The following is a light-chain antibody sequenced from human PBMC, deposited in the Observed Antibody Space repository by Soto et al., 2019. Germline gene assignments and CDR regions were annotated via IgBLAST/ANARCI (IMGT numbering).Light chain of an antibody. V-gene: IGLV1-47*01. J-gene: IGLJ1*01. CDR3: AAWDDSLITYV. CDR1: SSNVGSNY. Sequence: QSVLTQPPSASGTPGQRVTISCSGSSSNVGSNYVYWYQQLPGTAPKLLIYTNNQRPSGVPDRFSGSKSGTSASLAISGLRSEDEADYYCAAWDDSLITYVFGTGTKVTV. CDR2: TNN.